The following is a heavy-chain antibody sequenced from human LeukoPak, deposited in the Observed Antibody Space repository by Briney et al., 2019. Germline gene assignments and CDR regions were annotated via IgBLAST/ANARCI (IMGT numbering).Heavy chain of an antibody. Sequence: KPGGSLRLSCAASGFTFSSYSMTWVRQAPGKGLEWVSYISSSSSTIYYADSVKGRFTISRDNAKNTLYLQMNSLRAEDTAVYYCARAKGGFVEDIWGQGTMVTVSS. CDR3: ARAKGGFVEDI. V-gene: IGHV3-48*04. CDR2: ISSSSSTI. CDR1: GFTFSSYS. J-gene: IGHJ3*02. D-gene: IGHD3-16*01.